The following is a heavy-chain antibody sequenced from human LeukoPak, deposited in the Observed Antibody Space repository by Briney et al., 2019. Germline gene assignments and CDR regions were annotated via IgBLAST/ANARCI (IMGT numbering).Heavy chain of an antibody. J-gene: IGHJ4*02. Sequence: GRSLRLSCAAYGFTFDDYAMHWVRQAPGKGLEWVSGISWNSGSLGYADSVKGRFTISRDNAKNSLYLQMNSLRAEDMALYYCAKDSSPGYCSGSTCYYGYYFDYWGQGTLVTVSS. D-gene: IGHD2-15*01. CDR1: GFTFDDYA. CDR2: ISWNSGSL. CDR3: AKDSSPGYCSGSTCYYGYYFDY. V-gene: IGHV3-9*03.